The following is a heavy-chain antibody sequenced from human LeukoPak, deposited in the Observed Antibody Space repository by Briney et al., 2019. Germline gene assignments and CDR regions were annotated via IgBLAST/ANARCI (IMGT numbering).Heavy chain of an antibody. CDR3: ARGQEVVAENYFDY. CDR1: GGSISSGSYY. V-gene: IGHV4-61*02. Sequence: KTSQTLSLTCTVSGGSISSGSYYWSWIRQPDGKGLEWIVRIYPSGTTNYNPSRKRRVTISVDTSKNQFSLKLRSVTAADTAVYYCARGQEVVAENYFDYWGQGTLVTVSS. J-gene: IGHJ4*02. D-gene: IGHD5-12*01. CDR2: IYPSGTT.